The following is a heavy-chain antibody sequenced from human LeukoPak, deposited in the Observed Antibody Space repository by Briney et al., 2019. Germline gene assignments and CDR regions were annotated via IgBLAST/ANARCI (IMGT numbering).Heavy chain of an antibody. D-gene: IGHD6-6*01. CDR2: INHSGST. V-gene: IGHV4-34*01. Sequence: SETLSLTCAVYGGSFRGYYWSWIRQPPGKGLEWIGEINHSGSTNYNPSLKSRVTISVDTSKNQFSLKLSSVTAADTAVYYCARAARPRNFDYWGQGTLVTGSS. J-gene: IGHJ4*02. CDR1: GGSFRGYY. CDR3: ARAARPRNFDY.